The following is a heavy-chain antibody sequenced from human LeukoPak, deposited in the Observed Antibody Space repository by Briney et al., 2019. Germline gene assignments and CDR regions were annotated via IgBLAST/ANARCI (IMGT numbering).Heavy chain of an antibody. D-gene: IGHD3-10*01. J-gene: IGHJ4*02. CDR2: ITGSADTI. CDR1: GFTFSSFA. V-gene: IGHV3-23*01. CDR3: VRGRAFVSGGRKGYYFDY. Sequence: GGSLRLSCAASGFTFSSFAMSWVRQAPGKGLEWVSAITGSADTIYYADSVKGRFTTSRDNSKNTLYLQMSSLRAEDTALYYCVRGRAFVSGGRKGYYFDYWGQGSLVTVSA.